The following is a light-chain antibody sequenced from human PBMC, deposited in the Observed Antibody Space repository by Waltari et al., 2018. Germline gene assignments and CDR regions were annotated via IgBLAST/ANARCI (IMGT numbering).Light chain of an antibody. J-gene: IGLJ2*01. Sequence: QSALTPPPSVPGSPGQAINLPCTATKHAICRYKLLSRYQPHPGKAPKVILFEANKRPSAVSNRFSGSKSGTTASRTFSGLHPEDESNYYCSSYAGTPRGVFGGGTKLTVL. V-gene: IGLV2-23*01. CDR1: KHAICRYKL. CDR3: SSYAGTPRGV. CDR2: EAN.